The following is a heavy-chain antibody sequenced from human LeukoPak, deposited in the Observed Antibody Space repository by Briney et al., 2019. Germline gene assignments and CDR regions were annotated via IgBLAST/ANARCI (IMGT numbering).Heavy chain of an antibody. CDR1: GFTFSSYA. CDR3: ARDSNGPAF. V-gene: IGHV3-30-3*01. D-gene: IGHD6-19*01. J-gene: IGHJ4*02. Sequence: GGSLRLSCAASGFTFSSYAMHWVRQAPGKGLEWVAVISYDGSNKYYADSVKGRFTISRDNSKNTLYLQMNSLRADDTAVYYCARDSNGPAFWGQGTLVTVSS. CDR2: ISYDGSNK.